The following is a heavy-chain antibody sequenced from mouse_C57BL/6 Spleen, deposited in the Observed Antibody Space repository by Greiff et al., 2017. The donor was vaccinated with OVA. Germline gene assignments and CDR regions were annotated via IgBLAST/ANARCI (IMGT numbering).Heavy chain of an antibody. CDR1: GYTFTSYW. J-gene: IGHJ4*01. Sequence: VQLQQPGAELVKPGASVKLSCKASGYTFTSYWMHWVKQRPGRGLEWIGRIDPNSGGTKYNEKFKSKATLTVDKPTSTAYMQLSSLTAEDSAVYYCAYGSISGYYAMDYWGQGTSVTVSS. V-gene: IGHV1-72*01. CDR3: AYGSISGYYAMDY. CDR2: IDPNSGGT. D-gene: IGHD1-1*01.